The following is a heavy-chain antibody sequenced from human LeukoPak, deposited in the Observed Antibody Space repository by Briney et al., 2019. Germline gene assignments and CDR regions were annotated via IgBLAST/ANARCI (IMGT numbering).Heavy chain of an antibody. V-gene: IGHV4-30-4*01. J-gene: IGHJ4*02. Sequence: PSETLSLTCTVSGGSISSGDYYWSWIRQPPGKGLEWVGYIYYSGSTYYNPSLKSRVTISVDTSKNQFSLKLSSVTAADTAVYYCARGTWSSSIDYWGQGTLVTVSS. CDR1: GGSISSGDYY. CDR2: IYYSGST. D-gene: IGHD6-6*01. CDR3: ARGTWSSSIDY.